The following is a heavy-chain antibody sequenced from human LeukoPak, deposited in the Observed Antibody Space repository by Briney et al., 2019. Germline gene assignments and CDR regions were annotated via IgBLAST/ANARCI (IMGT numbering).Heavy chain of an antibody. CDR3: AREYNGGLDY. CDR2: IETDGTTI. CDR1: GFTFSNYW. D-gene: IGHD5-12*01. Sequence: GGSLRLSCAASGFTFSNYWMHWVRQTPGKGLVWVANIETDGTTIHYADSVKGRFTISRDNAENTVYLQMNSLRAEDTGVYHCAREYNGGLDYRGQGTLVTVSS. V-gene: IGHV3-74*01. J-gene: IGHJ4*02.